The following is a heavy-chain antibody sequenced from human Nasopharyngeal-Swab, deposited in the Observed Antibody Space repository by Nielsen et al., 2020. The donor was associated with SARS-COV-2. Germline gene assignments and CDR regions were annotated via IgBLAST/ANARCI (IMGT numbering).Heavy chain of an antibody. CDR1: GYTFTGYY. CDR2: INPNSGGT. D-gene: IGHD6-13*01. V-gene: IGHV1-2*06. Sequence: ASVKVSCKASGYTFTGYYMHWVRQAPGQGLEWMGRINPNSGGTNYAQKFQGRATMTRDTSISTAYMELSRLRSDDTAVYYCARGIAAAGTPGYGMDVWGQGTTVTVSS. J-gene: IGHJ6*02. CDR3: ARGIAAAGTPGYGMDV.